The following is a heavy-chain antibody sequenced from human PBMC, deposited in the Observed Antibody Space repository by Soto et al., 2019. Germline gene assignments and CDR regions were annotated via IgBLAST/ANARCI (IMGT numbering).Heavy chain of an antibody. J-gene: IGHJ4*02. CDR1: GFPFSDVV. CDR3: TTAAGGMWGADY. CDR2: VKSKSDGATT. V-gene: IGHV3-15*01. Sequence: PGGSLRISCASSGFPFSDVVMIWVRTAPGKGLEWVGRVKSKSDGATTDYAAPVKGRFTVSRDDSQNTLSLQMDSLKIEDTAVYFCTTAAGGMWGADYWGQGTPVNVSS. D-gene: IGHD1-26*01.